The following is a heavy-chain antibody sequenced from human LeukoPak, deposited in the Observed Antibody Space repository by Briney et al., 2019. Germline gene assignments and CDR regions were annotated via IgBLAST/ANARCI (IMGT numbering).Heavy chain of an antibody. Sequence: GGSLRLSCAASGFTFSSYWMGWVRQAPGKGLEWVANIKEDGSQKYYVDSVKGRFTISRDNAKNSLYLQMSSLRAEDTAVYYCARGTYSSADWGQGTLVTVSS. J-gene: IGHJ4*02. V-gene: IGHV3-7*01. D-gene: IGHD6-19*01. CDR1: GFTFSSYW. CDR3: ARGTYSSAD. CDR2: IKEDGSQK.